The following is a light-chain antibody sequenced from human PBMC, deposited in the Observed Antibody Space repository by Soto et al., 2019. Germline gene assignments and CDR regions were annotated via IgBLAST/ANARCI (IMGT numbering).Light chain of an antibody. CDR2: HAS. CDR3: QQSDNLPLT. J-gene: IGKJ4*01. CDR1: QGIAKY. Sequence: DTQMTPSPSSLSASIGDRVTITCQASQGIAKYLHWYQQKPGKAPKLLIYHASNLQTGVPSRFSGSGSGTHFNLIISSLQPDDIAAYFYQQSDNLPLTFGGGTKVEIK. V-gene: IGKV1-33*01.